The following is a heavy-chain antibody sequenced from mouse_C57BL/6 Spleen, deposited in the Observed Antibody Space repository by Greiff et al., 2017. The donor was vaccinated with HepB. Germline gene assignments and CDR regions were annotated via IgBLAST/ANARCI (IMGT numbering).Heavy chain of an antibody. D-gene: IGHD1-1*01. CDR3: ARGSDYYGSWFAY. Sequence: QVQLQQPGAELVIPGASVKLSCKASGYTFTSYWMHWVKQRPGQGLEWIGDINPSSGYTKYNQKFKDKATLTADKSSSTAYMQLSSLTYEDSAVYNCARGSDYYGSWFAYWGQGTLVTVSA. CDR1: GYTFTSYW. J-gene: IGHJ3*01. V-gene: IGHV1-7*01. CDR2: INPSSGYT.